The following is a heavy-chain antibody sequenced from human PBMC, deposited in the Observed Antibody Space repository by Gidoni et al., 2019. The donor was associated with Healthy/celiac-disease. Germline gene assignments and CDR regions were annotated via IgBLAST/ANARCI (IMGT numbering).Heavy chain of an antibody. Sequence: EVQLLESGGGLVQPAGSLRLSCAASGFTFSSYAMSWVRQAPGKGLEWVSAISGSGGSTYYADSVKGRFTISRDNSKNTLYLQMNSLRAEDTAVYYCATRVLRFLEWSQTWFDPWGQGTLVTVSS. CDR3: ATRVLRFLEWSQTWFDP. D-gene: IGHD3-3*01. CDR1: GFTFSSYA. CDR2: ISGSGGST. V-gene: IGHV3-23*01. J-gene: IGHJ5*02.